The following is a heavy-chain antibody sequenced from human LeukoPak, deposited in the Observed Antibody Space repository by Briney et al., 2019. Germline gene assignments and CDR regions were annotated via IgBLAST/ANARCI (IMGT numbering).Heavy chain of an antibody. Sequence: GGSLRLSCAASGFTFNSYAMHWVRQAPGKGLEGVAFISYDGSIKYYADSVKGRFTISRDNSKNTLYLQMNSLRAEDTAVYYCARDLSTYYCIDYWGQGTLVTASS. V-gene: IGHV3-30-3*01. J-gene: IGHJ4*02. CDR3: ARDLSTYYCIDY. CDR2: ISYDGSIK. D-gene: IGHD2-15*01. CDR1: GFTFNSYA.